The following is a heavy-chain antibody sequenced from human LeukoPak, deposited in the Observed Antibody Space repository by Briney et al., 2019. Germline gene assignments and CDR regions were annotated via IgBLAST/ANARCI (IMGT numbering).Heavy chain of an antibody. D-gene: IGHD2-2*01. J-gene: IGHJ6*03. V-gene: IGHV3-30*01. Sequence: GGSLRLPCAASGFTFSSYAMPWVRQAPGKGLEWVAVISYDGSNKYYADSVKGRFTIPRDNSKNTLYLQMNSLRAEDTAVYYCARDGAYARRAYYYMDVWGKGTTVTVSS. CDR2: ISYDGSNK. CDR1: GFTFSSYA. CDR3: ARDGAYARRAYYYMDV.